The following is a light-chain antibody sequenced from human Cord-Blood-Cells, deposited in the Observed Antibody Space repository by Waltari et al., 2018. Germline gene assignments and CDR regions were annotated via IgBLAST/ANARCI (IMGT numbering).Light chain of an antibody. Sequence: QSVLTQPPSVSGAPGQRVTISCTGSSSNIGAGSDVHRYQQLPGTAPKLLLYGNSNRPSGVPDRFSGSKSGTSASLAITGLQAEDEADYYCQSYDSSLSGSVFGGGTKLTVL. J-gene: IGLJ3*02. CDR2: GNS. V-gene: IGLV1-40*01. CDR3: QSYDSSLSGSV. CDR1: SSNIGAGSD.